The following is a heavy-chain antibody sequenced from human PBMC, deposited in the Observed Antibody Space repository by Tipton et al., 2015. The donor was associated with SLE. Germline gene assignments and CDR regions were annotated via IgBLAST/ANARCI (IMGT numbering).Heavy chain of an antibody. CDR3: ARVPFDYSDSSGYYYGIDV. Sequence: TLSLTCNVSSGSITSYYWNWIRQFPGKGLEWVGYIYYAGTTNYSPSLKSRVTISIDTSKRQFSLNLSSVNAADTAVYYCARVPFDYSDSSGYYYGIDVWGQGTTVTVSS. CDR1: SGSITSYY. J-gene: IGHJ6*02. CDR2: IYYAGTT. V-gene: IGHV4-59*08. D-gene: IGHD3-22*01.